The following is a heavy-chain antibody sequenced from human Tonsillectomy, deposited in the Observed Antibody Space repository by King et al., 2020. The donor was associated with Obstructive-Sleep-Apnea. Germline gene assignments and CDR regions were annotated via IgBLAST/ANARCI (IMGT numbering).Heavy chain of an antibody. CDR2: ISYDGSNK. J-gene: IGHJ6*02. Sequence: VQLVESGGGVVQPGRSLRLSCAASGFTFSSYGMHWVRQAPGKGLEWVAVISYDGSNKYYADSVKGRFTISRDNSKNTLCVQMNSLRAEDTAVYYCAKDNSVSAAGRHPPRYWYYYYYGRDVWGPGTTGTVSS. CDR1: GFTFSSYG. CDR3: AKDNSVSAAGRHPPRYWYYYYYGRDV. V-gene: IGHV3-30*18. D-gene: IGHD6-13*01.